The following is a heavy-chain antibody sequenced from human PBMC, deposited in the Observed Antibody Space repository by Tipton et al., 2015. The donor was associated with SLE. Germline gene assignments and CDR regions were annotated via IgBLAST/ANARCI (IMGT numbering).Heavy chain of an antibody. J-gene: IGHJ6*02. CDR1: GFTFSSYE. D-gene: IGHD6-6*01. Sequence: SLRLSCAASGFTFSSYELNWVRQAPGKGLEWVSYISSRSTYIYYADSVKGRFTISRDNAKDSLYLQMNSLRAEDTAVYYCARDSPYSSSSSYYYGMDVWGQGTTVTVSS. CDR3: ARDSPYSSSSSYYYGMDV. V-gene: IGHV3-21*05. CDR2: ISSRSTYI.